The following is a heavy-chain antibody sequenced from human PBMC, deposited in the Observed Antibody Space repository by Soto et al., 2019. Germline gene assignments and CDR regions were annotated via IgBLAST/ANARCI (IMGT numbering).Heavy chain of an antibody. J-gene: IGHJ5*02. V-gene: IGHV1-3*01. D-gene: IGHD3-22*01. CDR3: AACSGYYWGWFDP. CDR2: INAGNGNT. Sequence: ASVKVSCKASGYTFTSYAMHWVRQAPGQRLEWMGWINAGNGNTKYSQKFQGRVTITRDTSASTAYMELSSLRSEDTAVYYCAACSGYYWGWFDPWGQGTLVTVS. CDR1: GYTFTSYA.